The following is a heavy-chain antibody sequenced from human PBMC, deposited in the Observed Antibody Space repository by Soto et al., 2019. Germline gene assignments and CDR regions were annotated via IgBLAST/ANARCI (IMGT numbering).Heavy chain of an antibody. Sequence: PGESLKISCMGSGYKVSTWHNFTSYWIAWVRQMPGEGLEGVGIIDPGDSDTRYSPSFQGQVTISADKSINSVYLQWSSLKASDTATYYCARLAFNYAFLCGYYNVQHYHGTYVWGQGTTVTVSS. CDR3: ARLAFNYAFLCGYYNVQHYHGTYV. J-gene: IGHJ6*02. CDR1: GYKVSTWHNFTSYW. V-gene: IGHV5-51*01. CDR2: IDPGDSDT. D-gene: IGHD3-3*01.